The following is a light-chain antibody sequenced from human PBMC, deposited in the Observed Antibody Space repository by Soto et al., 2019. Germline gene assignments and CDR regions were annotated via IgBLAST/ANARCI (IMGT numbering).Light chain of an antibody. CDR1: QRISNH. V-gene: IGKV1-17*03. CDR2: AAS. J-gene: IGKJ4*01. Sequence: IQMAHISTGQSASVVAGVTTKFRASQRISNHLRWYQHKPGKVPKRLMSAASSLQSGVPSRFSGSGSGTEFTLTISSLQPEDFATYYCLQHDSYPRTFGRGTKVDIK. CDR3: LQHDSYPRT.